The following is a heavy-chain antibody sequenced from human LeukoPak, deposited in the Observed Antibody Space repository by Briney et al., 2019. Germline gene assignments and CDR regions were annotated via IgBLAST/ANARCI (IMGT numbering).Heavy chain of an antibody. J-gene: IGHJ4*02. CDR3: ARAYSRSRFDY. CDR1: GYNFTNYW. V-gene: IGHV5-10-1*01. Sequence: PGESLKISCKGSGYNFTNYWISWVRQMPGEGLEWMGTIGPSDSYNNYSPSFQGHVTISADKSISTAYLQWSSLKASDTAMYYCARAYSRSRFDYWGQGTLVTVSS. D-gene: IGHD6-6*01. CDR2: IGPSDSYN.